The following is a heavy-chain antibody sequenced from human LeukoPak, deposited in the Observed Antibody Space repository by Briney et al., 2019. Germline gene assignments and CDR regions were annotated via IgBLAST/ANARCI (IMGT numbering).Heavy chain of an antibody. J-gene: IGHJ5*02. CDR2: FDPEDGET. D-gene: IGHD3-16*01. CDR3: ATVTVWANWFDP. V-gene: IGHV1-24*01. CDR1: GYTLTELS. Sequence: ASVEVSCKVSGYTLTELSMHWVRQAPGKGLEWRGGFDPEDGETIYAQKFQGRVTMTEDTSTDTAYMELSSLRSEDTAVYYCATVTVWANWFDPWGQGTLVTVSS.